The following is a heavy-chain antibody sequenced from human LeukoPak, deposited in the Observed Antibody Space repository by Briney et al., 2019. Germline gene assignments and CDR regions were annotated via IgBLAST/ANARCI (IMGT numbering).Heavy chain of an antibody. Sequence: PGGSLRLSCAASGFTFTTYWMHWVRQAPGKGLEWVSAISGSGGSTYYADSVKGRFTISRDNSKNTLYLQMNSLRAEDTAVYYCAKGGYYDFWSGYYALTLYFDYWGQGTLVTVSS. CDR1: GFTFTTYW. CDR2: ISGSGGST. J-gene: IGHJ4*02. V-gene: IGHV3-23*01. D-gene: IGHD3-3*01. CDR3: AKGGYYDFWSGYYALTLYFDY.